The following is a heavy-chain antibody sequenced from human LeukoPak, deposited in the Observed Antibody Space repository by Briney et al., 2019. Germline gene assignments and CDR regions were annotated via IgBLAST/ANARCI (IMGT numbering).Heavy chain of an antibody. CDR3: ARRGRSNWAFDS. CDR2: IYYSGST. V-gene: IGHV4-59*08. J-gene: IGHJ4*02. Sequence: PSETLSLTCTVSGGSADGYYWSWIRQPPGKGLEWIGNIYYSGSTNYNPSLKSRVTISGDTSRNHFSLSLSSVTAADTAVYYCARRGRSNWAFDSWGQGTLVTVSS. D-gene: IGHD1-1*01. CDR1: GGSADGYY.